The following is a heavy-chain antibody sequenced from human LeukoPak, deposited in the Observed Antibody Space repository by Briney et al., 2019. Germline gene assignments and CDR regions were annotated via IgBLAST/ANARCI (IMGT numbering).Heavy chain of an antibody. J-gene: IGHJ5*02. CDR1: GGSISSGGYS. CDR3: ARRSQWLVPSPWFDP. V-gene: IGHV4-30-2*03. Sequence: SQTLSLTCAVSGGSISSGGYSRSWIRQPPGKGLEWIGSIYYSGSTYYNPSLKSRVTISVDTSKDQFSLKLSSVTAADTAVYYCARRSQWLVPSPWFDPWGQGTLVTVSS. CDR2: IYYSGST. D-gene: IGHD6-19*01.